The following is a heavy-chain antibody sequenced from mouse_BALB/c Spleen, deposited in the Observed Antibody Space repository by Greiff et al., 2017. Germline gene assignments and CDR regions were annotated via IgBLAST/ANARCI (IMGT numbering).Heavy chain of an antibody. D-gene: IGHD2-1*01. CDR2: IWAGGST. Sequence: QVQLKESGPSLVAPSQSLSITCTVSGFSLTSYGVHWVRQPPGKGLEWLGVIWAGGSTNYNSALMSRLSISKDNSKSQVFLKMNSLQTDDTAMYYCARSPYGNLAMDNWGQGESVTVSS. V-gene: IGHV2-9*02. CDR1: GFSLTSYG. CDR3: ARSPYGNLAMDN. J-gene: IGHJ4*01.